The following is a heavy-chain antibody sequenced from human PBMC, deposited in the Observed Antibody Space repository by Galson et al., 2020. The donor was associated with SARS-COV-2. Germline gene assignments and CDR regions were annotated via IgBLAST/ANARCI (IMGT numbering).Heavy chain of an antibody. V-gene: IGHV4-34*01. CDR2: INSSGST. CDR1: GGSFSGYY. Sequence: SETLSLTCAVYGGSFSGYYWSWIRQPPGKGLEWIGEINSSGSTNYNPSLKSRVTISVDTSKNHFSLNLKSVTAADTAVYYCARESRLDLYFDYWGQGALVTVSS. CDR3: ARESRLDLYFDY. D-gene: IGHD3-3*01. J-gene: IGHJ4*02.